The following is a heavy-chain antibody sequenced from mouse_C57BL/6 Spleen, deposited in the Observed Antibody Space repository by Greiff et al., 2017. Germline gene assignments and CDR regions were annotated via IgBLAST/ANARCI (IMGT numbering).Heavy chain of an antibody. V-gene: IGHV1-55*01. CDR1: GYTFTSYW. D-gene: IGHD3-3*01. Sequence: QVQLQQPGAELVKPGASVKLSCKASGYTFTSYWITWVKQRPGQGLEWIGDIYPGSGSTNYNEKFKSKATLTVDTSASTAYMQLSSLTSEDSAVYYGVKRDRTENYYAMEYWGQGTSVTVSS. J-gene: IGHJ4*01. CDR3: VKRDRTENYYAMEY. CDR2: IYPGSGST.